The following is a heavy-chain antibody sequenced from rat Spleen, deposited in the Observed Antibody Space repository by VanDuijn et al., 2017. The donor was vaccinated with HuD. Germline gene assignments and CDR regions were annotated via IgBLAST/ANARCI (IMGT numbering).Heavy chain of an antibody. CDR3: ARRHYGYTDYFDY. CDR2: ISYGDRSGHSST. D-gene: IGHD1-6*01. J-gene: IGHJ2*01. V-gene: IGHV5-29*01. Sequence: EVQLVESGGGLVQPGRSLKLSCAASGFTFSDYGMAWVRQGPTKGLEWVATISYGDRSGHSSTYYRDSVKGRFTISRDNAKSTLSLQMDSLRSEDTATYYCARRHYGYTDYFDYWGQGVKVTVSS. CDR1: GFTFSDYG.